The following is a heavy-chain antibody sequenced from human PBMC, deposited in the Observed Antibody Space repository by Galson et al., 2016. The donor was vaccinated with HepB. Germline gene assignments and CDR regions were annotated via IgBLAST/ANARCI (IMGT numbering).Heavy chain of an antibody. Sequence: SLRLSCAASGFTFSNHYMGWIRQAPGKGLEWISYIGNRGSTKYYADSVKGRFTVSRDNTNNSLYLQMNNLRVEDTAIYYCSKEVGGWGQGTLVTVSS. CDR2: IGNRGSTK. V-gene: IGHV3-11*04. J-gene: IGHJ4*02. CDR3: SKEVGG. CDR1: GFTFSNHY. D-gene: IGHD1-26*01.